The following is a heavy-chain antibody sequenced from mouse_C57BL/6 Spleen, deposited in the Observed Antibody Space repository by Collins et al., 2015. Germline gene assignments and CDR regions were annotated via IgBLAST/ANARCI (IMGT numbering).Heavy chain of an antibody. V-gene: IGHV1-82*01. CDR2: IYPGDGDT. CDR3: ARDGNYYGSSLAWYFDV. CDR1: GYVFSTSW. J-gene: IGHJ1*01. D-gene: IGHD1-1*01. Sequence: VQLQQSGPELVKPGASVKISCKVSGYVFSTSWMNWVKQRPGQGLEWIGRIYPGDGDTKYNGKFKGKATLTADKSSSTAYMQLSSLSSMDSAVYFCARDGNYYGSSLAWYFDVWGARTTVTVSS.